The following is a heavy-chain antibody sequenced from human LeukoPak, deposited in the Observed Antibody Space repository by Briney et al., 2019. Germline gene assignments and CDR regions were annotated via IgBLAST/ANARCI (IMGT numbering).Heavy chain of an antibody. CDR3: ARVHLERDSSPRYWAYFDL. J-gene: IGHJ4*02. Sequence: SQTLSLTCAISGDSVSSNDASWNWIRQSPSRGLEWLGRTFYRSKFYNDYAISVKSRLTINVDTSKNQFSLHLNSVTPEDTAVYFCARVHLERDSSPRYWAYFDLWGQGTLVTVSS. CDR2: TFYRSKFYN. V-gene: IGHV6-1*01. CDR1: GDSVSSNDAS. D-gene: IGHD6-19*01.